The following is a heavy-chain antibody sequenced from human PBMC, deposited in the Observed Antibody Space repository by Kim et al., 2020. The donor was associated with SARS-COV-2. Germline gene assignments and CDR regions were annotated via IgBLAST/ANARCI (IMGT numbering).Heavy chain of an antibody. Sequence: SETLSLTCTVSGGSVSSGSYYWSWIRQPPGKGLEWIGYIYYSGSTNYNPSLKSRVTISVDTSKNQFSLKLSSVTAADTAVYYCARDPRGYSSSWYSQGFDPWGQGTLVTVSS. V-gene: IGHV4-61*01. D-gene: IGHD6-13*01. CDR1: GGSVSSGSYY. J-gene: IGHJ5*02. CDR3: ARDPRGYSSSWYSQGFDP. CDR2: IYYSGST.